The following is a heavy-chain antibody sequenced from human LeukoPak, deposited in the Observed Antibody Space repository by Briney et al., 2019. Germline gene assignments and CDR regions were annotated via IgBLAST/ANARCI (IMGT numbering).Heavy chain of an antibody. CDR1: GFTVSSNY. CDR3: ARENRQRGYSGYALDY. J-gene: IGHJ4*02. Sequence: GGSLRLSCAASGFTVSSNYMSWVRQAPGKGLEWVSVIYSGGSTYYADSVKGRFTISRDNPKNTLYLQMNSLRAEDTAVYYCARENRQRGYSGYALDYWGQGTLVTVSS. V-gene: IGHV3-53*01. CDR2: IYSGGST. D-gene: IGHD5-12*01.